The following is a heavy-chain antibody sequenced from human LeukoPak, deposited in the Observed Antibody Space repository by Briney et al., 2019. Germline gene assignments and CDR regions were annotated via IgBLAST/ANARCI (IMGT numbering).Heavy chain of an antibody. Sequence: SETLSLTCSVSGFSISGGYYWGWIRQPPGKGLEWLGSIYHSGNTDYNPSLKSRVTISVDTSKKQFSLKLSSVTAADTAVYYCARHAGRLRFRAHFDYWGQGTLVTVSS. V-gene: IGHV4-38-2*02. J-gene: IGHJ4*02. CDR2: IYHSGNT. CDR1: GFSISGGYY. CDR3: ARHAGRLRFRAHFDY. D-gene: IGHD5-12*01.